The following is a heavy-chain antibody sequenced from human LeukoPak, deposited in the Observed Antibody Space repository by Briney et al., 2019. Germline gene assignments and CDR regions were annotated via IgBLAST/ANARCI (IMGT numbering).Heavy chain of an antibody. J-gene: IGHJ6*02. D-gene: IGHD3-10*02. CDR2: MSYDGSNK. V-gene: IGHV3-30*18. CDR3: AKGAMLGGMDV. Sequence: PGGSLRLFCAASGFTFSSYGMHWVRQAPGKGLEWVAVMSYDGSNKYYADSVKGRFTISRDNSKNTLYLQMNSLRAEDTAVYYCAKGAMLGGMDVWGQGTTVTVSS. CDR1: GFTFSSYG.